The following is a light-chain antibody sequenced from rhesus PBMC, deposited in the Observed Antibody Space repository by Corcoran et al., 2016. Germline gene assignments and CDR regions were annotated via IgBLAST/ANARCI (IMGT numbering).Light chain of an antibody. Sequence: DIQMTQSPSSLSASVGDTVTITCRASQSISSWLAWYQQKPGKAPKLLIYKASSLQCGVPSRFSGNGSGTDFTLTISSLQSEDFATYYCQQYSSSPRTFGQGTKVEIK. CDR1: QSISSW. V-gene: IGKV1-22*01. J-gene: IGKJ1*01. CDR2: KAS. CDR3: QQYSSSPRT.